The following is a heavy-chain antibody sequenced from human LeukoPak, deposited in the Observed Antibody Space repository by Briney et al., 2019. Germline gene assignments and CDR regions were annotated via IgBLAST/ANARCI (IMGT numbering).Heavy chain of an antibody. CDR2: IYTSGTT. D-gene: IGHD2-2*01. V-gene: IGHV4-4*08. CDR1: GGSISTDY. J-gene: IGHJ4*02. CDR3: ARSPPAPKEIRD. Sequence: PSESLSLTCTVSGGSISTDYWSWIRQPPGKGLGWIGYIYTSGTTNSNPSLKSRVTISADTSKNQCSLKVRSVTAADTAVYYCARSPPAPKEIRDWGPGTLVTVSS.